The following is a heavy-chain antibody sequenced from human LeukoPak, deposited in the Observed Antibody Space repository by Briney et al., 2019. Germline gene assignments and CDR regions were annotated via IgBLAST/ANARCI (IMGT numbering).Heavy chain of an antibody. CDR2: INPNTGGT. J-gene: IGHJ4*02. Sequence: ASVRGSCKTTGYTFTDYYMHWVRQAPGQGLEWMGWINPNTGGTNYAQKFQGRVTMTRDTSISTAFMELSSLKSDDTALYYCARDLGEYCSGISCPIDYWGQGTLVTVSS. V-gene: IGHV1-2*02. CDR1: GYTFTDYY. CDR3: ARDLGEYCSGISCPIDY. D-gene: IGHD2-2*01.